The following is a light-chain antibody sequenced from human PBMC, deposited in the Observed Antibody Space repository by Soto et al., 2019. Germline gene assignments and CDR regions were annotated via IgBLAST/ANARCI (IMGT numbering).Light chain of an antibody. Sequence: EIVMTQSPATLSVSPGERAALSCRASQSVSSNFAWYQQKPGQAPRLLIYGASTRATGIPARFSGSGSGTDFTLAISSLQSEDFAVYYCQQYNNWPYTFGQGPKLEIK. J-gene: IGKJ2*01. CDR1: QSVSSN. V-gene: IGKV3-15*01. CDR3: QQYNNWPYT. CDR2: GAS.